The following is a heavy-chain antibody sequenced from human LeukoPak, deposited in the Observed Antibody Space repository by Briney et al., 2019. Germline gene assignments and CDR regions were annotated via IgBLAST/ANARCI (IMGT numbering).Heavy chain of an antibody. J-gene: IGHJ5*02. Sequence: ASVKVSCKSSGYTFTGYYMHWVRQAPGQGPEWMGWTNPNSGGTNYAQKFQGRVTMTRDTSISTAYMELSRLRSDDTAVYYCARPYSGARYYGGNYVEWFDPWGQGTLVTVSS. V-gene: IGHV1-2*02. D-gene: IGHD4-23*01. CDR2: TNPNSGGT. CDR1: GYTFTGYY. CDR3: ARPYSGARYYGGNYVEWFDP.